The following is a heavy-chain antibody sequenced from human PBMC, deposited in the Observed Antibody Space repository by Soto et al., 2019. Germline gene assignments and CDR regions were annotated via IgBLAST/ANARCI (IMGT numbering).Heavy chain of an antibody. CDR2: VFWNDDK. CDR1: GFSFGVSGVG. V-gene: IGHV2-5*01. D-gene: IGHD3-3*01. J-gene: IGHJ4*02. Sequence: QITLKESGPTLVKPTQTLTLTCTFSGFSFGVSGVGVGWIRQPPGRALEWLGLVFWNDDKRYSPSLERRLTLTKDTSNNQVVLTVTNLDPGDTGTYYCARAYTYEFDHWGQGTLVTVSS. CDR3: ARAYTYEFDH.